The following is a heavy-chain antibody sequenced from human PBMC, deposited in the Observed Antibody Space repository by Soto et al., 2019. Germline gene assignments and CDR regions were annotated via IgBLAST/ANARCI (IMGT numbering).Heavy chain of an antibody. CDR1: GFTFSSYS. V-gene: IGHV3-21*01. Sequence: PGGSLRLSCAASGFTFSSYSMNWVRQAPGKGLEWVASFTSSDYIYYADSVRGRFTISRDNAKNSIYLHMNMLRAEDTAVYSCARDMGGYFGVVIRGLDVWGQGTTVTVSS. CDR3: ARDMGGYFGVVIRGLDV. CDR2: FTSSDYI. J-gene: IGHJ6*02. D-gene: IGHD3-3*01.